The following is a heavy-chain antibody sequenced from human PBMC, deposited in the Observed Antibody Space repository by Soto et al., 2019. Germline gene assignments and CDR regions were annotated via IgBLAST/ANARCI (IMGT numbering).Heavy chain of an antibody. CDR2: ISYDGSNK. Sequence: GGSLRLSCAASGFTFSSYAMHWVRQAPGKGLEWVAVISYDGSNKYYADSVKGRFTISRDNSKNTLYLQMNSLRAEDTAVYYCARPARGYSYGDFDYWSQGTLVTVSS. CDR1: GFTFSSYA. D-gene: IGHD5-18*01. V-gene: IGHV3-30-3*01. CDR3: ARPARGYSYGDFDY. J-gene: IGHJ4*02.